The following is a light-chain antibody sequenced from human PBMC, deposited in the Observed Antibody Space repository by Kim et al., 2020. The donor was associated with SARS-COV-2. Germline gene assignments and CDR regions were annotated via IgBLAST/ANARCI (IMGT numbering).Light chain of an antibody. Sequence: PGQTARITCSGDALPKQYAYWFQQKPGQAPVVVIFEDTERPSGIPERFSGSTSGTTVTLTISGVQTEDEADYYCQSADSSDTFWVFGGGTQLTVL. CDR2: EDT. V-gene: IGLV3-25*03. CDR3: QSADSSDTFWV. CDR1: ALPKQY. J-gene: IGLJ3*02.